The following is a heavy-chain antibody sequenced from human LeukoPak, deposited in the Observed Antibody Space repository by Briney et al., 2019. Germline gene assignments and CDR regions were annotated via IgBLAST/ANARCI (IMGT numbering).Heavy chain of an antibody. CDR2: INPSGGST. D-gene: IGHD1-26*01. CDR1: GYTFTSYY. V-gene: IGHV1-46*01. J-gene: IGHJ6*03. Sequence: ASVKVSCKASGYTFTSYYMHWVRQAPGQGLEWMGIINPSGGSTSYAQKFQGRVTTTRDTSTSTVYVELSSLGSEDTAVYYCARWDVHHYCMDVWGIGTTVTVSS. CDR3: ARWDVHHYCMDV.